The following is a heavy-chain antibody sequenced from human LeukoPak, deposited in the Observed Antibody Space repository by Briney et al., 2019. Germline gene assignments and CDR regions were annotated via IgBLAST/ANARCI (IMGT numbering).Heavy chain of an antibody. J-gene: IGHJ4*02. V-gene: IGHV3-74*01. CDR1: GFTFNSHW. CDR3: ARVGYSYGLLDY. D-gene: IGHD2-15*01. Sequence: GGSLRLSCAASGFTFNSHWMRWVRQAPGKGLVWVSGINSDGSSTNYADSVQGRFTISRDNAKNTLFLQMSRLRAEDTAVYYCARVGYSYGLLDYWGQGTLVTVS. CDR2: INSDGSST.